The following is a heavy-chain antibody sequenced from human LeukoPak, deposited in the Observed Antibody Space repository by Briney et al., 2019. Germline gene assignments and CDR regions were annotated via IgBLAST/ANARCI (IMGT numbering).Heavy chain of an antibody. D-gene: IGHD5-12*01. CDR2: IYYSGST. CDR1: GGSISSGDYY. J-gene: IGHJ4*02. CDR3: ARDGGSGYDFDY. V-gene: IGHV4-30-4*01. Sequence: SQTLSLTCTVSGGSISSGDYYWSWIRQPPGKGLEWIGYIYYSGSTYYNPSLKSRVTISVDTSKNQFSLKLSSVTAADTAVYYCARDGGSGYDFDYWGQGTLVTVSS.